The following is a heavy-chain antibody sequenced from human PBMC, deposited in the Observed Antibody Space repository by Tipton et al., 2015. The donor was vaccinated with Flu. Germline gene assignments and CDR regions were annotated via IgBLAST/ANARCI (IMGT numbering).Heavy chain of an antibody. CDR1: GGSISSSSYY. CDR3: ARVGGYKYPYYFDY. Sequence: LRLSCTVSGGSISSSSYYWGWIRQPPGKGLEWIGSIYYSGSTYYNPSLKSRVTMSVDTSKNQFSLKLSSVTAADTAVYYCARVGGYKYPYYFDYWGQGTLVTVSS. J-gene: IGHJ4*02. CDR2: IYYSGST. D-gene: IGHD5-24*01. V-gene: IGHV4-39*07.